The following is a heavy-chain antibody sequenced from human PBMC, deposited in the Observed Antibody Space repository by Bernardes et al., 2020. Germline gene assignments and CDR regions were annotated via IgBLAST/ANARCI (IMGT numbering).Heavy chain of an antibody. Sequence: ASVKVSCKASGYTFTSYDINWVRQATGQGLEWMGWMNPNSGNTGYSQKFQGRVTMTRNTSISTAYMELSSLGSEDTAVYYCASGESGLTLWSGTYYYGMDVWGQGTTVTVSS. CDR3: ASGESGLTLWSGTYYYGMDV. V-gene: IGHV1-8*01. D-gene: IGHD3-3*01. CDR1: GYTFTSYD. CDR2: MNPNSGNT. J-gene: IGHJ6*02.